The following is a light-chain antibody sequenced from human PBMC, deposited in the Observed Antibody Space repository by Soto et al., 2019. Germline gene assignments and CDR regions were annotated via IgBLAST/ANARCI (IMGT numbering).Light chain of an antibody. Sequence: DIQMTQSPSTLSASVGDRVTITCRASQSISSWLAWYQQKPGKAPKLLIFDASSLESGVPSRVSGSGSGTEFTLTISSLQPDYFATYYCQQYNSYSRTFGQGTKVDIK. CDR2: DAS. CDR3: QQYNSYSRT. J-gene: IGKJ1*01. CDR1: QSISSW. V-gene: IGKV1-5*01.